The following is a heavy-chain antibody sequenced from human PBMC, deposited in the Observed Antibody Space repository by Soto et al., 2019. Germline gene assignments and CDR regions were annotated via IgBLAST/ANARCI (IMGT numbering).Heavy chain of an antibody. CDR2: INHSGST. D-gene: IGHD4-17*01. CDR3: ARVYPTVTTSMDY. V-gene: IGHV4-34*01. J-gene: IGHJ4*02. CDR1: GGSFSGYY. Sequence: SETLSLTCAVYGGSFSGYYWSWIRQPPGNGLEWIGEINHSGSTNYNPSLKSRVTISVDTSKNQFSLKLSSVTAADTAVYYCARVYPTVTTSMDYWGQGTLVTVSS.